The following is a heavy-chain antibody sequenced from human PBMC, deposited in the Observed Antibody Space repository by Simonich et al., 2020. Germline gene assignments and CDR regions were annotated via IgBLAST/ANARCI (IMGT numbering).Heavy chain of an antibody. J-gene: IGHJ6*02. V-gene: IGHV1-2*06. CDR2: INPNSGGT. D-gene: IGHD3-10*01. CDR3: ARVPGIYYYYGMDV. CDR1: GYTFTGYY. Sequence: GAEVKKPGASVKVSCKASGYTFTGYYMHWVRQAPGQGLEWMGRINPNSGGTNYAQKFQGRVTMTRGTSISTAYMELSRLRSDDTAVYYCARVPGIYYYYGMDVWGQGTTVTVSS.